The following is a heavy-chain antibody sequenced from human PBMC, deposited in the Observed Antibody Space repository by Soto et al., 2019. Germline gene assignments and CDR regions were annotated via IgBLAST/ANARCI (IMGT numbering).Heavy chain of an antibody. CDR1: GFTFSNYA. Sequence: EVQLLESGGDLAQPGGSLRLICAASGFTFSNYAMTWVRQSPGKGLEWVSTISSAGSTFYEDTVEGRFIIARENSKNALYLQKNSLGAEDTAVEYCPKTDKFHPHSSGCANRFDSWGQGTLVTVSS. V-gene: IGHV3-23*01. CDR2: ISSAGST. D-gene: IGHD6-19*01. CDR3: PKTDKFHPHSSGCANRFDS. J-gene: IGHJ4*02.